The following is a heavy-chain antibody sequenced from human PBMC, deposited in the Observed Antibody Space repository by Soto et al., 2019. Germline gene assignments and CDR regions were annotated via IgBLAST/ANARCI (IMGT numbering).Heavy chain of an antibody. D-gene: IGHD6-19*01. J-gene: IGHJ6*02. V-gene: IGHV3-33*01. CDR3: ARPLVAPVAGPYYYGMDV. CDR2: IWYDGNTK. Sequence: PGGSLRLSCTASGFTFNSYGFNWVRQAPGKGLEWVAVIWYDGNTKYYADSVKGRFTISGDNLRSTVYLQMNSLTAEDTAVYYCARPLVAPVAGPYYYGMDVWGQGTTVTVSS. CDR1: GFTFNSYG.